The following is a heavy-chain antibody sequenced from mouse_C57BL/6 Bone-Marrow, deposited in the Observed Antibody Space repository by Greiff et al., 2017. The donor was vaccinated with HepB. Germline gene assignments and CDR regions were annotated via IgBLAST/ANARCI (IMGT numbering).Heavy chain of an antibody. Sequence: VQLQQPGAELVMPGASVKLSCKASGYTFTSYWMHWVKQRPGQGLEWIGEIDPSDSYTNYNQKFKGKSTLTVDKSSSTAYMQLGSLTSEDSAVYYCARYYGTYFDYWGQGTTLTVSS. CDR2: IDPSDSYT. J-gene: IGHJ2*01. D-gene: IGHD2-1*01. V-gene: IGHV1-69*01. CDR3: ARYYGTYFDY. CDR1: GYTFTSYW.